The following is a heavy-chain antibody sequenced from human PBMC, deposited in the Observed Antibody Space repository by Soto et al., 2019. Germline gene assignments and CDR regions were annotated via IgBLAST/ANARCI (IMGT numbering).Heavy chain of an antibody. D-gene: IGHD5-18*01. Sequence: PSLTCGVHGGALSGYYRSWIRHLPGKGLEWIGEINHSGSTNYNPSLKSRVTISVDTSKNQFSLKLSSVTAADTAVYYCAIGGGWIRPPYYYGMDVWGQATTVTVS. V-gene: IGHV4-34*01. J-gene: IGHJ6*02. CDR3: AIGGGWIRPPYYYGMDV. CDR1: GGALSGYY. CDR2: INHSGST.